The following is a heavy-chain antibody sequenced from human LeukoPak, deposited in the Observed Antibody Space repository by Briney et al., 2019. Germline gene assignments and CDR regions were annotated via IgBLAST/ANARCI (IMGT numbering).Heavy chain of an antibody. D-gene: IGHD4-17*01. CDR2: IYYSGST. CDR1: GGSISSYY. Sequence: SETLSLTCTVSGGSISSYYWSWIRQPPGNGLEWIGYIYYSGSTNYNPSLKSRVTISVDTSKNQFSLKLSSVTAADTAVYYCARHSPDYGDYPGGFDYWGQGTLVTVSS. V-gene: IGHV4-59*08. J-gene: IGHJ4*02. CDR3: ARHSPDYGDYPGGFDY.